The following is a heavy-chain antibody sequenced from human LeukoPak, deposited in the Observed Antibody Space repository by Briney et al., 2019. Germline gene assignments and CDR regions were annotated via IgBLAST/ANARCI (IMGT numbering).Heavy chain of an antibody. CDR2: IYYSGST. J-gene: IGHJ4*02. Sequence: SETLSLTCTVSGGSISSSSYYWGWIRQPPGKGLEWIGSIYYSGSTCYNPSLKSRVTISVDTSKNQFSLKLSSVTAADTAVYYCAREEDSSSWGYIDYWGQGTLVTVSS. CDR1: GGSISSSSYY. CDR3: AREEDSSSWGYIDY. V-gene: IGHV4-39*07. D-gene: IGHD6-13*01.